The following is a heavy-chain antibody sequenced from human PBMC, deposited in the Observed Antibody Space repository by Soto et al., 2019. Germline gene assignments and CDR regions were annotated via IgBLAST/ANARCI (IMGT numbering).Heavy chain of an antibody. V-gene: IGHV3-21*01. D-gene: IGHD3-10*01. CDR2: ISSSSSYI. CDR3: ARVHYYGSGSLNPDAFDI. CDR1: GFTFSSYS. J-gene: IGHJ3*02. Sequence: GGSLRLSCAASGFTFSSYSMNWVRQAPGKGLEWVSSISSSSSYIYYADSVKGRFTISRDNAKNSLYLQMSSLRAEDTAVYYCARVHYYGSGSLNPDAFDIWGQGTMVTVSS.